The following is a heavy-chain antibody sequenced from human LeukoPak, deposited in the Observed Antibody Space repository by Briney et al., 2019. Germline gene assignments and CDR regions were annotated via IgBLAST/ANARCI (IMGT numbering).Heavy chain of an antibody. CDR3: ARPYYYDSRIDP. D-gene: IGHD3-22*01. Sequence: KPSETLSLTCIVSGGSISSGDYYWSWIRQPPGKGLEWIAYMYYSGSTYYNPSLKSRVTMSADTSKNQLSLKLSSVTAADTAVYYCARPYYYDSRIDPWGQGILVTVSS. J-gene: IGHJ5*02. CDR2: MYYSGST. V-gene: IGHV4-30-4*01. CDR1: GGSISSGDYY.